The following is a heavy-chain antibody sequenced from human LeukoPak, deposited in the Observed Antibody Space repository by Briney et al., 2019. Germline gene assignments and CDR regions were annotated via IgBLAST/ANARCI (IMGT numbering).Heavy chain of an antibody. D-gene: IGHD6-13*01. V-gene: IGHV3-7*01. CDR3: ARGAEGIWAAAGNYFDY. CDR2: IKQDGSEK. J-gene: IGHJ4*02. CDR1: GFTFSSYW. Sequence: GGSLRLSCAASGFTFSSYWMSWVRQAPGKGLEWVANIKQDGSEKYYVDSVKGRFTISRDNAKNSLYLQMNSLRAEDTAVYYCARGAEGIWAAAGNYFDYWGQGTLVTVSS.